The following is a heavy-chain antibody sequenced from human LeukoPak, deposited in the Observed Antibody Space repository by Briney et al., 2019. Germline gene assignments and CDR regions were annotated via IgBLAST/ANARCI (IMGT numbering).Heavy chain of an antibody. J-gene: IGHJ6*04. V-gene: IGHV1-2*04. CDR1: GYTFTGYY. CDR3: ARDQYYGSGSSAMDV. Sequence: ASVKVSCKASGYTFTGYYMHWVRQAPGQGLEWMGWINPNSGGTNYAQKFQGWVTMTRDTSISTAYMELSRLGSDDTAVYYCARDQYYGSGSSAMDVWGKGTTVTVSS. CDR2: INPNSGGT. D-gene: IGHD3-10*01.